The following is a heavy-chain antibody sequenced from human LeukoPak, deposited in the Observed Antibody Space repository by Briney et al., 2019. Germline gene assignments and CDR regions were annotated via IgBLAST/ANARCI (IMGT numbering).Heavy chain of an antibody. D-gene: IGHD6-19*01. V-gene: IGHV3-21*04. CDR3: ARVFSSGWDY. Sequence: MAGGSLRLSCAASGFTFSSNSMNWVRQVPGKGLDWVSSISSTSSNTYYADSVEGRFTISRDNAKNSLYLQMNTLRAEDTAVYYCARVFSSGWDYWGRGTLVTVSS. J-gene: IGHJ4*02. CDR2: ISSTSSNT. CDR1: GFTFSSNS.